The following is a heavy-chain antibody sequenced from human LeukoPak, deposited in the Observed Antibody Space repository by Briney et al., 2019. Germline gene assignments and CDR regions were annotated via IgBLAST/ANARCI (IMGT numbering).Heavy chain of an antibody. CDR1: GYSFTSYW. Sequence: GGALKISCKGSGYSFTSYWIGWGRQMPGKGLEWMGIIYPGDSDTRYSPSFQGQVTISADKSISTAYLQWSSLKASDTAMYYCARRRTTVTRDYWGQGTLVTVSS. J-gene: IGHJ4*02. CDR2: IYPGDSDT. V-gene: IGHV5-51*01. CDR3: ARRRTTVTRDY. D-gene: IGHD4-17*01.